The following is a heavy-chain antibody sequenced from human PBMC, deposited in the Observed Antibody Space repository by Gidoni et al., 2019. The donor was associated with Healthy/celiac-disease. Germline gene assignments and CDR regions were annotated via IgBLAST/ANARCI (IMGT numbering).Heavy chain of an antibody. CDR3: VAPYMIVVIHQAGFDY. D-gene: IGHD3-22*01. CDR2: ITYDGSKK. Sequence: GQLVESGGGVVQPGGSLRLSCPASGFTFSSYAMHWVRQDPGTGLEWVAVITYDGSKKYFADSGKGRFTIYRDNSKNTLYLQMNSLRAEDTAVYHCVAPYMIVVIHQAGFDYWGQGTLVTVSS. V-gene: IGHV3-30-3*01. J-gene: IGHJ4*02. CDR1: GFTFSSYA.